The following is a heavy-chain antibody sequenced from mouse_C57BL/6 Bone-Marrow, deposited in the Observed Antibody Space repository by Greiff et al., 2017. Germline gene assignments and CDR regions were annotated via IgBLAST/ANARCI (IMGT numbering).Heavy chain of an antibody. J-gene: IGHJ2*01. Sequence: DVKLVESGGGLVKPGGSLKLSCAASGFTFSSYAMSWVRQTPEKRLEWVANISDGGSYTYYPDNVKGRFTISRDNAKNNLYLQMSHLKSEDTAMYYCARDPSNYFDYWGQGTTITVSS. V-gene: IGHV5-4*01. CDR3: ARDPSNYFDY. CDR1: GFTFSSYA. CDR2: ISDGGSYT.